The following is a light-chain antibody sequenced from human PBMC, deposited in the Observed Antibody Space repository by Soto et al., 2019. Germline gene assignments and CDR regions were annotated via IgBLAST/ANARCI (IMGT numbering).Light chain of an antibody. J-gene: IGKJ1*01. Sequence: DIQMTQYPSSLSASVGDRVTITCRASQSISSYLNWYQQKPGKAPKLLIYAASSLQSGVPSRFSGSGSGTEFTLTISSLQPDDFATYYCQQYKSYSRTFGQGTKVDI. CDR3: QQYKSYSRT. V-gene: IGKV1-39*01. CDR1: QSISSY. CDR2: AAS.